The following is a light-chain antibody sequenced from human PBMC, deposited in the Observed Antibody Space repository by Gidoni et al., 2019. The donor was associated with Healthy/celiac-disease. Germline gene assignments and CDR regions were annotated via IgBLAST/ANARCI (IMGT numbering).Light chain of an antibody. CDR1: SSNIGNNY. V-gene: IGLV1-51*01. J-gene: IGLJ3*02. CDR2: DNN. Sequence: QSVLTHPPSVSAAPGQTVTISCSGSSSNIGNNYVSWYQPLPGTAPKILIYDNNKRPSGIPDRFSGSKSGTSATLGITGLQTGDEADDYCGTWDSSLSALFGGGTKLTVL. CDR3: GTWDSSLSAL.